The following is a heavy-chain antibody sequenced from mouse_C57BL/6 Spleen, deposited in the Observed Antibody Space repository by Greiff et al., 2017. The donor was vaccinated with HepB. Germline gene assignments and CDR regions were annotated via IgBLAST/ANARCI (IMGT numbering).Heavy chain of an antibody. CDR3: ARLAITTVVATDWYFDV. CDR1: GYTFTSYW. Sequence: VQLQQPGAELVKPGASVKMSCKASGYTFTSYWITWVKQRPGQGLEWIGDIYPGSGSTNYNEKFKSKATLTVDTSSSTAYMQLSSLTSEDSAVYYCARLAITTVVATDWYFDVWGTGTTVTVSS. CDR2: IYPGSGST. D-gene: IGHD1-1*01. J-gene: IGHJ1*03. V-gene: IGHV1-55*01.